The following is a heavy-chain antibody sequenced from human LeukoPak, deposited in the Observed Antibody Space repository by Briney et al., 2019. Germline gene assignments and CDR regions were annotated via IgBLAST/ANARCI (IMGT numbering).Heavy chain of an antibody. Sequence: ASVKVSCKASGYTFTSYAMNWVRQAPGQGLEWMGWINTNTGNPTYAQGFTGRFVFSLDTSVSTAYLQINSLKAEDTAVYYCARESSGSYRRYFQHWGQGTLVTVSS. D-gene: IGHD1-26*01. CDR3: ARESSGSYRRYFQH. J-gene: IGHJ1*01. CDR2: INTNTGNP. V-gene: IGHV7-4-1*02. CDR1: GYTFTSYA.